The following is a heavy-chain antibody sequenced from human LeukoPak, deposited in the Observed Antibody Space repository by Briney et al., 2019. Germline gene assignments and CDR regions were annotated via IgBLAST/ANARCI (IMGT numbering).Heavy chain of an antibody. CDR2: ISWNSGSI. V-gene: IGHV3-9*01. Sequence: PGGSLRPSCAASGFTFDDYAMHWVRQAPGKGLEWVSGISWNSGSIGYADSVKGRFTISRDNAKNSLYLQMNSLRAEDTALYYCAKDAQYSSGWFDYWGQGTLVTVSS. CDR3: AKDAQYSSGWFDY. CDR1: GFTFDDYA. D-gene: IGHD6-19*01. J-gene: IGHJ4*02.